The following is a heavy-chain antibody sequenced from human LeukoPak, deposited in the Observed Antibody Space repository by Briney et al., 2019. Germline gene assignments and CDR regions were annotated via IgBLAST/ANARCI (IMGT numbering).Heavy chain of an antibody. CDR3: ARDRPNTGFDY. D-gene: IGHD1-1*01. CDR1: GFTFSSYA. V-gene: IGHV3-30*01. Sequence: GGSLRLSCAASGFTFSSYAMHWVRQAPGKGLEWVAVISYDGSNKYYADSVKGRFTISRDNYKNTLYLKMNSLRDEDTAVYYFARDRPNTGFDYWGQGTVVTVSA. J-gene: IGHJ4*02. CDR2: ISYDGSNK.